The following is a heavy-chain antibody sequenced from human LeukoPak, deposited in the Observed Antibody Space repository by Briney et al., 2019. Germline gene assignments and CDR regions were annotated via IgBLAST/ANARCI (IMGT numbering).Heavy chain of an antibody. Sequence: ASVKVSCKASGYTFTSYDINWVRQATGQGLEWMGWMNPNSGNTGYAQKFQGRVTMTRNTSIGTAYMELSSLRSEDTAVYYCASRDRWDFWSGYYPQNYYGMDVWGQGTTVTVSS. J-gene: IGHJ6*02. CDR3: ASRDRWDFWSGYYPQNYYGMDV. D-gene: IGHD3-3*01. CDR2: MNPNSGNT. V-gene: IGHV1-8*01. CDR1: GYTFTSYD.